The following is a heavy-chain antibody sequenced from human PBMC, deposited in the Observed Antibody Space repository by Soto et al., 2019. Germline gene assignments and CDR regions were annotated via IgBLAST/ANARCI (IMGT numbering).Heavy chain of an antibody. V-gene: IGHV3-23*01. CDR3: ARDRGGYGPPDV. CDR1: GFTFSNYA. CDR2: ISFNAVST. J-gene: IGHJ6*02. D-gene: IGHD3-10*01. Sequence: GGSLRLSCAASGFTFSNYALTWVRRAPGKGLEWVSAISFNAVSTYYAGSVKGRFTISRDNAKNPLYLQMNSLRVEDTAVYYCARDRGGYGPPDVWGQGTTVTVSS.